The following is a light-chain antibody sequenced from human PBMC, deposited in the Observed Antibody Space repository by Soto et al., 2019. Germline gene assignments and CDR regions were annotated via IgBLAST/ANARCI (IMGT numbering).Light chain of an antibody. CDR3: QQTYSTLSIT. Sequence: DIQMTQSPSSLSASVGDRVTITCRASESIARHLNWYQQKPGKAPKLLIYAASSLQNGVPSRFRGGGSVTDFTLTISNLQPEYFATYYCQQTYSTLSITFGQGTRLEIK. CDR1: ESIARH. CDR2: AAS. V-gene: IGKV1-39*01. J-gene: IGKJ5*01.